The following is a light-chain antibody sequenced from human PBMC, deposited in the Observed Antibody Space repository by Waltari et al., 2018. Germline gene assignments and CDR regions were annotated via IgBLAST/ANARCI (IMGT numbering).Light chain of an antibody. CDR2: RSN. CDR1: SSNIGSSY. V-gene: IGLV1-47*01. J-gene: IGLJ3*02. Sequence: QSVLTQPPSASGTPGQRVTISCSGSSSNIGSSYVYWYQQLPGTAPKLLIYRSNQRHSGVPDRFSGSKSGTSASLAISGLRSEDEADYYCAAWDDSLSVNWVFGGGTKLTVL. CDR3: AAWDDSLSVNWV.